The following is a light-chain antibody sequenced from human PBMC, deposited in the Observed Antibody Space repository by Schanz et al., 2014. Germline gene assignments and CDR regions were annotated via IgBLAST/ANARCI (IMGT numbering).Light chain of an antibody. CDR3: CSYAGSPWL. CDR1: SSDVGSYNL. Sequence: QSALTQPASVSGSPGQSITISCTGTSSDVGSYNLVSWYQQHPGKAPKLMIYEGSKRPSGVSNRISGSKSGNTASLTISGLQAEDEANYYCCSYAGSPWLFGGGTKLPVL. CDR2: EGS. J-gene: IGLJ3*02. V-gene: IGLV2-23*01.